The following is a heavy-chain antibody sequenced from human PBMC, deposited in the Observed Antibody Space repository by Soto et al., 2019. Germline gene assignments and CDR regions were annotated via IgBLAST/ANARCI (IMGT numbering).Heavy chain of an antibody. V-gene: IGHV4-59*01. Sequence: QVQLQESGPGLVKPSETLSLTCTVSGGSISSYYWSWIRQPPGKGLEWIGYIYYSGSTNYNPSLKSRVTRSVDTSKNQFSLKLSSVTAADTAVYYCARMEGATLSFDYWGQGTLVTVSS. D-gene: IGHD1-26*01. CDR1: GGSISSYY. CDR2: IYYSGST. J-gene: IGHJ4*02. CDR3: ARMEGATLSFDY.